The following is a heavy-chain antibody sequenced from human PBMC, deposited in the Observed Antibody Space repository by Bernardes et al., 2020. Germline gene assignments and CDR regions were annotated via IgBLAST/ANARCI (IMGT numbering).Heavy chain of an antibody. CDR1: GGSFSGYY. V-gene: IGHV4-34*01. Sequence: SETLSLTCAVYGGSFSGYYWSWIRQPPGKGLEWIGEINHSGSTNYNPSLKSRVSISVDTSKNQFSLKLSSVTAADTAVYYCARGTVSIAAAGTGDWFDPWGQGTLVTVSS. J-gene: IGHJ5*02. D-gene: IGHD6-13*01. CDR2: INHSGST. CDR3: ARGTVSIAAAGTGDWFDP.